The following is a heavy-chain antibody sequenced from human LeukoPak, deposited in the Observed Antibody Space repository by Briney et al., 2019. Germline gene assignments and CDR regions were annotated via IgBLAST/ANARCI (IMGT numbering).Heavy chain of an antibody. CDR3: ARRWVVGATTDY. CDR1: GGSLSSSSYY. V-gene: IGHV4-39*01. J-gene: IGHJ4*02. Sequence: SETLSLTCTVSGGSLSSSSYYWGWVRQPPGTGLEWIGSIYYSGSTYYNPSLKSRVTISVDTSKNQFSLKLSSVTAADTAVYYCARRWVVGATTDYWGQGTLVTVSS. CDR2: IYYSGST. D-gene: IGHD1-26*01.